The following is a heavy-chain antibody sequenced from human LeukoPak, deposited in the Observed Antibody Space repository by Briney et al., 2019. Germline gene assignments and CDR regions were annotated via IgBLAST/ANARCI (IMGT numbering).Heavy chain of an antibody. CDR1: GGTFSSYA. Sequence: ASVKVSCKASGGTFSSYAISWVRQAPGQGLEWMGGIIPIFGTANYAQKFQGRVTITADESTSTAYMELSSLRSEDTAVYYCARDRVAAAGTNWFDPWGQGTLVTVSS. CDR3: ARDRVAAAGTNWFDP. CDR2: IIPIFGTA. V-gene: IGHV1-69*13. D-gene: IGHD6-13*01. J-gene: IGHJ5*02.